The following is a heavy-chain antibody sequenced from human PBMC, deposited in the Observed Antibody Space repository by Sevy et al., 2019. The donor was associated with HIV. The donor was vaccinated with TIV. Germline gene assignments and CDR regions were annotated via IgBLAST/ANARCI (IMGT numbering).Heavy chain of an antibody. D-gene: IGHD3-22*01. CDR2: FDPEDDET. CDR3: ATTKDYYDSSASPFDN. CDR1: GYTLSELS. Sequence: ASVKVSCKVSGYTLSELSMHWVRQAPGKGLEWMGSFDPEDDETIYTQKFQGRVTMTEDTSTDTAYMELNNLRSEDTAVYYCATTKDYYDSSASPFDNWGQGTLVTVSS. V-gene: IGHV1-24*01. J-gene: IGHJ4*02.